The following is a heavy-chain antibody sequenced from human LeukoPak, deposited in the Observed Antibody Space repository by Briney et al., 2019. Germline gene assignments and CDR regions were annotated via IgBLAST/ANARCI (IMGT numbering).Heavy chain of an antibody. D-gene: IGHD2-15*01. J-gene: IGHJ4*02. Sequence: GASVKVSCKASGYTFTSYAMYWVRQAPGQGLEWRGWSNTNTGDPTYAQGFTGRFVSSLDTSVSTAYLQISSLKTEDTAVYYCAGGPCSGGSCYPDWGQGTLVTVSS. CDR3: AGGPCSGGSCYPD. V-gene: IGHV7-4-1*02. CDR1: GYTFTSYA. CDR2: SNTNTGDP.